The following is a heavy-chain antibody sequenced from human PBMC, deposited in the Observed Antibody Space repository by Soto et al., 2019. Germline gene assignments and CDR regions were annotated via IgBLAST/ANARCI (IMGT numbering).Heavy chain of an antibody. CDR3: ARVSGISVAEV. CDR1: GYTFTSYA. D-gene: IGHD6-19*01. Sequence: QVQLVQSGAEVKKPGSSVKVSCKASGYTFTSYAMHWVRQAPGQRLEWMGWINAGNGNTKYSQKFQGRVNITRDTSESTAYMELSSLRSEDTAVYYCARVSGISVAEVWGQGTLVTVSS. V-gene: IGHV1-3*01. J-gene: IGHJ4*02. CDR2: INAGNGNT.